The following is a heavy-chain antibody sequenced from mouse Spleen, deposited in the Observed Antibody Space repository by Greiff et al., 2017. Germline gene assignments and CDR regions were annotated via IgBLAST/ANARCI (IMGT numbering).Heavy chain of an antibody. CDR1: GFTFSDAW. V-gene: IGHV6-6*01. Sequence: DVHLVESGGGLVQPGGSMKLSCAASGFTFSDAWMDWVRQSPEKGLEWVAEIRNKANNHATYYAESVKGRFTISRDDSKSSVYLQMNSLRAEDTGIYYCTRAPYYYGSRWAMDYWGQGTSVTVSS. D-gene: IGHD1-1*01. CDR2: IRNKANNHAT. CDR3: TRAPYYYGSRWAMDY. J-gene: IGHJ4*01.